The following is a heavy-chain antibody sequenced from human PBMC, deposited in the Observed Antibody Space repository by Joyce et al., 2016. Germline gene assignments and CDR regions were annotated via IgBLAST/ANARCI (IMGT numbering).Heavy chain of an antibody. V-gene: IGHV3-21*01. CDR1: GFIFSSYS. Sequence: EVQLVESGGGLVKPGESLRLSCTASGFIFSSYSMTWVCQAPGKGLEWVSYISRDNTYIFHADSVKGRFTISRDNARNSLYLQMNSLRAEDTAVYYCARDVLTTVTKAYGYWGQGTLVAVSS. CDR2: ISRDNTYI. D-gene: IGHD4-11*01. CDR3: ARDVLTTVTKAYGY. J-gene: IGHJ4*02.